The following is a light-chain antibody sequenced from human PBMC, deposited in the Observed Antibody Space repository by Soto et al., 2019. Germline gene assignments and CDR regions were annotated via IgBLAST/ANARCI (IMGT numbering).Light chain of an antibody. V-gene: IGKV1-9*01. CDR2: AAY. CDR3: QHLNGYPIT. CDR1: QDVSDY. J-gene: IGKJ5*01. Sequence: DIQLTQSPSFLSASVGDRVAITCRASQDVSDYLAWYQHAPGKAPNLLIYAAYTLQSGVPSRFSGSGSGTEFSLTITSLQPEDFATYYCQHLNGYPITFGQGTRLEIK.